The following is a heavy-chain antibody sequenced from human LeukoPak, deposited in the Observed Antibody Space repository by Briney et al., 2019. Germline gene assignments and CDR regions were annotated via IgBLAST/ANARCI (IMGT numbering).Heavy chain of an antibody. CDR3: AKSSGGLPRDYFDY. V-gene: IGHV3-30*02. D-gene: IGHD1-26*01. CDR2: IRYDGSNK. Sequence: GGSLRLSGAASGFTFSSYGMHWVRQAPGKGREGGAFIRYDGSNKYYAESVKGRFTISRDNSKNTLYLQMNSLRAEDTAVYYCAKSSGGLPRDYFDYWGQGTLVTVSS. CDR1: GFTFSSYG. J-gene: IGHJ4*02.